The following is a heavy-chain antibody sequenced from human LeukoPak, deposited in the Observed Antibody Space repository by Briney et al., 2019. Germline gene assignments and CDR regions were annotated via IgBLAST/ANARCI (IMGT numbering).Heavy chain of an antibody. CDR3: ARKRQYCGGDCWFDP. J-gene: IGHJ5*02. CDR2: INPNSGGT. Sequence: ASVKVSCKASGYTFTSYAMNWVRQAPGQGLEWMGWINPNSGGTNYAQKFQGRVTMTRDTSISTAYMELSRLRSDDTAVYYCARKRQYCGGDCWFDPWGQGTLVTVSS. CDR1: GYTFTSYA. V-gene: IGHV1-2*02. D-gene: IGHD2-21*02.